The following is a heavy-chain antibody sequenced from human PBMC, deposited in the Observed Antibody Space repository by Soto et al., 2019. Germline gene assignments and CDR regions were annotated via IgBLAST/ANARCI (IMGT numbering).Heavy chain of an antibody. D-gene: IGHD1-7*01. V-gene: IGHV4-59*01. CDR2: IYYSGST. Sequence: SETLSLTCTVSGGSISSYYWSWIRQPPGKGLEWIGYIYYSGSTNYNPSLKSRVTISVDTSKNQFSLKLSSVTAADTAVYYCERYGLELKTAFDYWGQGTLVTVSS. J-gene: IGHJ4*02. CDR3: ERYGLELKTAFDY. CDR1: GGSISSYY.